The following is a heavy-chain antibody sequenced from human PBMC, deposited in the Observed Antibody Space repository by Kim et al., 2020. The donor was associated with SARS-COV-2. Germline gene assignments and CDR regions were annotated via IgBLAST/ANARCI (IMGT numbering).Heavy chain of an antibody. CDR1: GFTFSSYA. V-gene: IGHV3-30*04. J-gene: IGHJ4*02. CDR3: ASEITVAAPKIVRGRFDY. Sequence: GGSLRLSCAASGFTFSSYAMRWVRQAPGKGLEWVAVISYDGSNKYYADSVKGRFTISRDNSKNTLYLQMNSLRAEDTAVYYCASEITVAAPKIVRGRFDYWGQGTLVTVSS. CDR2: ISYDGSNK. D-gene: IGHD6-19*01.